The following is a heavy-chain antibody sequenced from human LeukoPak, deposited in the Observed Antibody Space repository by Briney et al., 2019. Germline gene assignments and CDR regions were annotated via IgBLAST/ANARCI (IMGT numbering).Heavy chain of an antibody. Sequence: ASVKVSCKASGYTFTSYYMHWVRQAPGQGLEWMGIINPSGGSTSYAQKFQGRVTMTRDTSTSTVYMELSSLRSEDTAVYYCARERTGNSDSSGHYDYWGQGTLSPSPQ. CDR3: ARERTGNSDSSGHYDY. J-gene: IGHJ4*02. D-gene: IGHD3-22*01. CDR1: GYTFTSYY. CDR2: INPSGGST. V-gene: IGHV1-46*01.